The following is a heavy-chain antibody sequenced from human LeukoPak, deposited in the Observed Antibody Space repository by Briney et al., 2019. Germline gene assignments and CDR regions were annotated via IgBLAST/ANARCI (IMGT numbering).Heavy chain of an antibody. Sequence: ASVKVSCKASGGTFSSYAISWVRQAPGQGLEWMGGIIPIFGTANYAQKFQGRVTITADESTSTAYMELSSLRSEDTAVYYCARGTDSSGWYNWFDPWGQGTLVTVFS. CDR3: ARGTDSSGWYNWFDP. J-gene: IGHJ5*02. D-gene: IGHD6-19*01. CDR2: IIPIFGTA. CDR1: GGTFSSYA. V-gene: IGHV1-69*01.